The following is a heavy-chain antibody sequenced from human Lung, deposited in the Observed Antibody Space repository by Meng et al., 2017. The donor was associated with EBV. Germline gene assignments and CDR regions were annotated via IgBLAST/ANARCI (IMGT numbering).Heavy chain of an antibody. CDR3: ARSPYSGSALPFFDY. J-gene: IGHJ4*02. Sequence: VQLQESGPGLVKPSQTLSLTCTVSGGSISSGGYYWSWIRQHPGKGLEWIGYIHDSGSTYYNPSLKSRVTISGDTSNKQFSLKLTSVTAADTAVYYCARSPYSGSALPFFDYWGQGSLVTVSS. V-gene: IGHV4-30-4*08. CDR2: IHDSGST. CDR1: GGSISSGGYY. D-gene: IGHD1-26*01.